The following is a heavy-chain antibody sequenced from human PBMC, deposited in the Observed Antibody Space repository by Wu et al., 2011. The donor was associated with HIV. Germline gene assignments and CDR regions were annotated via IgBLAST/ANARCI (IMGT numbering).Heavy chain of an antibody. CDR1: GGTFSSYA. Sequence: QVQVVQSGAEVKKPGSSVKVSCKASGGTFSSYAVSWVRLAPGQGLEWMGRIIPMFNTATYAQRFQSRLTLTADKSTSTAYMELSSLRSDDTAVYYCARGGIVGAPFDYWGQGTLVTVSS. V-gene: IGHV1-69*14. J-gene: IGHJ4*02. CDR2: IIPMFNTA. D-gene: IGHD1-26*01. CDR3: ARGGIVGAPFDY.